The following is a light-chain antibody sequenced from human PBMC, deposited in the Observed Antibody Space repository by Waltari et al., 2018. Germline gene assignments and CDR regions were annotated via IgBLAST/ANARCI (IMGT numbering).Light chain of an antibody. CDR2: DAS. CDR1: QGINKD. Sequence: DIQMTQSPSSLSASVGDRVTVTCRASQGINKDLSWYQQKPGKAPTLLIYDASNLQTRVSSRFSGSGSGTDFTLTISSLQPEDVATYYCQQDYTTPYSFGQGTEVEI. J-gene: IGKJ2*03. CDR3: QQDYTTPYS. V-gene: IGKV1-27*01.